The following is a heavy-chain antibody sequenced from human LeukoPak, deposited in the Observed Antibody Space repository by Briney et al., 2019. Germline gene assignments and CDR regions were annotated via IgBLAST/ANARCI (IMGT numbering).Heavy chain of an antibody. CDR1: GFTFSSYW. CDR2: ISSTTTYI. J-gene: IGHJ4*02. D-gene: IGHD6-13*01. V-gene: IGHV3-21*01. CDR3: TRGVAARFDY. Sequence: GGSLRLSCAASGFTFSSYWMHWVRQAPGKGLEWVSSISSTTTYIYYADSVKGRFTISRDNAKSSLYLQMNSLRVEDTAVYYCTRGVAARFDYWGQGILVTVSS.